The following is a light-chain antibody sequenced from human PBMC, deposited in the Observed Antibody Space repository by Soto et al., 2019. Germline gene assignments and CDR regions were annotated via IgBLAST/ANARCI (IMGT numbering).Light chain of an antibody. CDR3: LQADNYPRT. CDR1: QGIRND. CDR2: AAS. V-gene: IGKV1-6*01. Sequence: AIQMTQSPSSLSASVGDRVTITCRASQGIRNDLGWYQQKPGKAPKLLSYAASSIQCGVPSRFSGIATRIYFTHTINTLQPKDFATQYGLQADNYPRTFGQGTKVEIE. J-gene: IGKJ1*01.